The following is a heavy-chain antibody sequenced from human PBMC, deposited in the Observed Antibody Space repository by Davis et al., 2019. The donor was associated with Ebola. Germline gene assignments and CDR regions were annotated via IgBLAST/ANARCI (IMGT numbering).Heavy chain of an antibody. CDR1: GFTFSSYG. CDR3: AKDTPTLGRSLRYYFDY. D-gene: IGHD7-27*01. CDR2: IRYDGSNK. V-gene: IGHV3-30*02. Sequence: GESLKISCAASGFTFSSYGMHWVRQAPGKGLEWVAFIRYDGSNKYYADSVKGRFTISRDNSKNTLYLQMNSLRAEDTAVYYCAKDTPTLGRSLRYYFDYWGQGTLVTVSS. J-gene: IGHJ4*02.